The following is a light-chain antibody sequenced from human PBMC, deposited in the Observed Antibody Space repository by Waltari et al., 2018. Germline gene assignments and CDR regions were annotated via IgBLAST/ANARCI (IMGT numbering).Light chain of an antibody. CDR1: ALPKQY. CDR2: KDS. Sequence: SYELTQPPSVSVSPGQTARITCSGDALPKQYAYWYQQKPGQAPVLVIYKDSERPSCIPVRFAGSSSGTTVTFTISGVQAEDEADYYCQSADSSGTFYVFGTGTKVTVL. V-gene: IGLV3-25*03. CDR3: QSADSSGTFYV. J-gene: IGLJ1*01.